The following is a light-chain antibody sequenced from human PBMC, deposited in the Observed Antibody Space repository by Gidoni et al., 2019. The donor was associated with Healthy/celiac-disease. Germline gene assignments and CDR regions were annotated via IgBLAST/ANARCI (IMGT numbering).Light chain of an antibody. CDR1: QSVLYSSNNKNY. CDR2: LAS. J-gene: IGKJ3*01. CDR3: QQYYSTPFT. V-gene: IGKV4-1*01. Sequence: DIVMNQSPDSLAVSLGERATINCKSSQSVLYSSNNKNYLAWYQQKPGQPPKLLIYLASTRESGVPDRFSGSGSGIDFTLTISSLQAEDVAVYYCQQYYSTPFTFGPGTKVDIK.